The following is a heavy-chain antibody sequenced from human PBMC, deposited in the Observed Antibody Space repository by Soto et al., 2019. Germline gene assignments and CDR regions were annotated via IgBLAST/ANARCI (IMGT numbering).Heavy chain of an antibody. J-gene: IGHJ4*02. V-gene: IGHV1-18*01. CDR1: GYYFTRHG. CDR2: ISTYNGDT. D-gene: IGHD1-26*01. Sequence: QVQLVQSGPEVKRPGASVNVSCKTSGYYFTRHGINWVRQAPGQGVEWMGWISTYNGDTKYAQKVQGRVTMTTDTSTSTVYLELTGLTSDDTGFDYCARVYPPYSAGLYFLDQWGQGTLVTVSS. CDR3: ARVYPPYSAGLYFLDQ.